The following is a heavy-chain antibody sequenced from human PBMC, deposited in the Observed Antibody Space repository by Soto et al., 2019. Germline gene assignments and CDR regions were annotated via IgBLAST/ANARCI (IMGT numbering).Heavy chain of an antibody. CDR2: IIPIFGTP. D-gene: IGHD2-15*01. CDR3: AKGNSGTNGFDP. V-gene: IGHV1-69*01. J-gene: IGHJ5*02. Sequence: QVQLVQSGAEMKRPGSSVKVSCKASGGSFRSFAINWVRQDPGQGLEWMGRIIPIFGTPNYAQKFQGRVMFTADESTRTADMALSSLRSEDTAVYYCAKGNSGTNGFDPWGQGTLVTVSS. CDR1: GGSFRSFA.